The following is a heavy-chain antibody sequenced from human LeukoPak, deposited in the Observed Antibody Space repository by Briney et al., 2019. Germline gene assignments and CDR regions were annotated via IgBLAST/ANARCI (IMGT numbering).Heavy chain of an antibody. V-gene: IGHV3-30*18. CDR1: GFTFSSNW. Sequence: GGSLRLSCAASGFTFSSNWMSWVRQAPGKGLEWVAIISYDGTNKYYADSVKGRFTISRDNSKNTLYLQMNSLRAEDTAVYYCAKDRVRGVYALDSWGQGTLVTVSS. D-gene: IGHD3-10*01. J-gene: IGHJ4*02. CDR2: ISYDGTNK. CDR3: AKDRVRGVYALDS.